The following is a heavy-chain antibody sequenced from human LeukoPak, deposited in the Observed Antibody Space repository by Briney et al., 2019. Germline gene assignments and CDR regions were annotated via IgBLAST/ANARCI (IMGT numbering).Heavy chain of an antibody. Sequence: PSETLSLTCTVSGGSISSGDYYWSWIRQPPGKGLEWIGYIYYSGGTYYNPSLKSRVTISVDTSKNQFSLKLSSVTVGGTGVYFCARGDVRFLGVHPWVQGTLVTVCS. D-gene: IGHD3-3*01. CDR1: GGSISSGDYY. CDR3: ARGDVRFLGVHP. V-gene: IGHV4-30-4*08. CDR2: IYYSGGT. J-gene: IGHJ5*02.